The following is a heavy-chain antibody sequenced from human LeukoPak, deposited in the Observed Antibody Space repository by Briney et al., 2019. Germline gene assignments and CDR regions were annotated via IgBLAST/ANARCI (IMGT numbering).Heavy chain of an antibody. V-gene: IGHV4-39*01. Sequence: SETLSLTCTVSGGSISSDSYYWAWIRQPPGKGLEWTASIYYSRSTYYNPSLKSRVTISVDTSRNQFSLKLSSVTAADTAVYYCASLAVAGLSEGYWGQGTLVIVSS. J-gene: IGHJ4*02. CDR3: ASLAVAGLSEGY. CDR1: GGSISSDSYY. CDR2: IYYSRST. D-gene: IGHD6-19*01.